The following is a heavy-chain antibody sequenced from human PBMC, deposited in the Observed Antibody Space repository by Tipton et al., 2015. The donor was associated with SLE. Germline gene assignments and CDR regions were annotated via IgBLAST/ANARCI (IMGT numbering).Heavy chain of an antibody. Sequence: SLRLSCAASGFTFSSYEMNWVRQAPGKGLEWVSYISSSSSYIYYADSVKGRFTISRDNAKNSLYLQMNSLRAEDTAVYYCARDSDYYGSGSYLDYWGQGTLVTVSS. D-gene: IGHD3-10*01. CDR3: ARDSDYYGSGSYLDY. CDR1: GFTFSSYE. V-gene: IGHV3-21*05. CDR2: ISSSSSYI. J-gene: IGHJ4*02.